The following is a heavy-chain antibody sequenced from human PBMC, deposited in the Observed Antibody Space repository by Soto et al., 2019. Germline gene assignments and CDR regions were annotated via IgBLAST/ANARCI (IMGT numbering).Heavy chain of an antibody. CDR2: LSWNGAAT. CDR1: GFTFDDYA. J-gene: IGHJ4*02. D-gene: IGHD3-10*01. Sequence: PGGSLRLSCAASGFTFDDYAIHWVRQAPGKGLEWVSGLSWNGAATGYMNSVKGRFSISRDNTKNTLYLQMNSLRSEDTAVYYCANLPLYGSGFDCWGQGTLVTVSS. V-gene: IGHV3-9*01. CDR3: ANLPLYGSGFDC.